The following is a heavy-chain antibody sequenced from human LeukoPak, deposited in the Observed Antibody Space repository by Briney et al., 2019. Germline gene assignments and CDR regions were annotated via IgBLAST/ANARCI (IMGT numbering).Heavy chain of an antibody. CDR2: INHSGRT. V-gene: IGHV4-34*01. J-gene: IGHJ4*02. Sequence: SETLSLTCAVYGGSFSGYYWSWIRQPPGKGLEWIGEINHSGRTNYNPSLKSRVTISVDTSKNQFSLKVSSVTAADTAVYYCARHYGSGTYPLDYWGQGTLVTVSS. CDR1: GGSFSGYY. D-gene: IGHD3-10*01. CDR3: ARHYGSGTYPLDY.